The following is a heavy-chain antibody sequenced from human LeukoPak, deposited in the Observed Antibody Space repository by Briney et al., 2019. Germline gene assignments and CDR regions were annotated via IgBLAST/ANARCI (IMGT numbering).Heavy chain of an antibody. Sequence: GGSVRLSCAPSGFTFSSYWMSWVRQAPGKGLEWVDNIKQDGVEQYYVDSVEGRFTISRDNAKSSLFLQMNGLRAEDTAVYYCARISQRSFDPCGQGTLVTVSS. V-gene: IGHV3-7*05. D-gene: IGHD2-15*01. CDR1: GFTFSSYW. CDR3: ARISQRSFDP. J-gene: IGHJ5*02. CDR2: IKQDGVEQ.